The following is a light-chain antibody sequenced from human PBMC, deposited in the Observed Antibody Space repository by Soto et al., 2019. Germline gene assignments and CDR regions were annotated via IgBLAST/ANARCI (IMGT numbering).Light chain of an antibody. V-gene: IGKV3-11*01. CDR1: QSISSS. CDR2: DAS. Sequence: IVLTQSPATLSLSPGERATLSCRASQSISSSLAWYQQKPGQAPRLLIYDASNRATGIPARFSGSGSGTDFILTISSLEPEDFAVYYCQQRSNWAITFGQGTRLEIK. J-gene: IGKJ5*01. CDR3: QQRSNWAIT.